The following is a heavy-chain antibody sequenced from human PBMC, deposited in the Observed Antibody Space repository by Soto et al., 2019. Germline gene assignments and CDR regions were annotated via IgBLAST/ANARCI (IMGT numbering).Heavy chain of an antibody. CDR1: GDTFSFYS. Sequence: QVQLVQSGAEVKRPGSSVKVSCKASGDTFSFYSINWVRQAPGLGLEWMGRVNPILSMSNYAQRFQGRVTMTADKSTSTAYMELSGLRSEDTAMYYCATSDGSGYPAFDYWGQGALVTVSS. D-gene: IGHD3-10*01. V-gene: IGHV1-69*04. CDR2: VNPILSMS. CDR3: ATSDGSGYPAFDY. J-gene: IGHJ4*02.